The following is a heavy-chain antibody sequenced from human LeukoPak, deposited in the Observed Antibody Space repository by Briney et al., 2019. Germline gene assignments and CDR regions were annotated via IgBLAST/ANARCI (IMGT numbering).Heavy chain of an antibody. CDR1: GFTFSSYW. V-gene: IGHV3-74*01. CDR2: INSDGSST. CDR3: AKLPIGYCSSTSCHRVY. J-gene: IGHJ4*02. Sequence: PGGSLRLSCAASGFTFSSYWMHWVRQAPGKGLVWVSRINSDGSSTSYADSVKGRFTISRDNAKNTLYLQMNSLRAEDTAVYYCAKLPIGYCSSTSCHRVYWGQGTLVTVSS. D-gene: IGHD2-2*01.